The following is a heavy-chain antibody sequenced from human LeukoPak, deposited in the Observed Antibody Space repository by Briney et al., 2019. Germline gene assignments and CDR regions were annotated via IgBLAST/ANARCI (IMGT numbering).Heavy chain of an antibody. CDR3: ARGNASPFDY. CDR1: GGSFSGYY. J-gene: IGHJ4*02. CDR2: INHSGST. Sequence: TSETLSLTCAVYGGSFSGYYWSWIRQPPGKGLEWIGEINHSGSTNYNPSLKSRVTISVDTSKNQFSLKLSSVTAADTAVYYCARGNASPFDYWGQGTLVTVSS. V-gene: IGHV4-34*01.